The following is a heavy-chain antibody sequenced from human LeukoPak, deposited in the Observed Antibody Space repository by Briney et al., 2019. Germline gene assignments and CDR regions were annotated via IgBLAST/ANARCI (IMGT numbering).Heavy chain of an antibody. Sequence: ASVEVSCKASGYTFTAYYMHWVRQAPEQGLEWMGWINPNSGGTNYAQKFQGRVTMTRDMSISTAYMELSRLRSDDTAVYYCARISTGTTTTPDYWGQGTLVTVSS. J-gene: IGHJ4*02. CDR1: GYTFTAYY. CDR3: ARISTGTTTTPDY. D-gene: IGHD1-1*01. CDR2: INPNSGGT. V-gene: IGHV1-2*02.